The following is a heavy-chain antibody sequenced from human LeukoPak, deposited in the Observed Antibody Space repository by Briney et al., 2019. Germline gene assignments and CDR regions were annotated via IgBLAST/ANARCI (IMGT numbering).Heavy chain of an antibody. CDR1: GFTFSSYG. CDR2: IWYDGSNK. V-gene: IGHV3-33*01. Sequence: GGSLRLSCGASGFTFSSYGMHWVRQAPGKGLEWVAVIWYDGSNKYYADSVKGRFTISRDNSKNTLYLQMNSLRAEDTAVYYCARAPAAHDAFDIWAQGTMVTVSS. D-gene: IGHD2-2*01. J-gene: IGHJ3*02. CDR3: ARAPAAHDAFDI.